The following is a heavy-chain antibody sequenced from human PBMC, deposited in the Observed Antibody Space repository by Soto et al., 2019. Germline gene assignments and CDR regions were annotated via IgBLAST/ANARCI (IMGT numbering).Heavy chain of an antibody. CDR3: ASQGAAAGQWGTAMFNYYYYYGMDV. CDR1: GGSISSSSYY. V-gene: IGHV4-39*01. J-gene: IGHJ6*02. Sequence: QLQLQESGPGLVKPSETLSLTCTVSGGSISSSSYYWGWIRQPPGKGLEWIGSIYYSGSTYYNPSLKSRVTIAVDTSKNLFSLKLSSVTAADTAVYYCASQGAAAGQWGTAMFNYYYYYGMDVWGQGTTVTVSS. D-gene: IGHD6-13*01. CDR2: IYYSGST.